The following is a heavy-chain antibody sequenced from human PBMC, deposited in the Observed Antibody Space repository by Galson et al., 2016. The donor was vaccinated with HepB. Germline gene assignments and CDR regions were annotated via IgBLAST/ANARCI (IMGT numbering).Heavy chain of an antibody. J-gene: IGHJ6*02. CDR3: PKQALIVSGRHMDV. V-gene: IGHV3-23*01. CDR2: LSGSGDNT. Sequence: SLRLSCAASGFTFGRFAMSWVRQAPGKGLEWVASLSGSGDNTYYADSVKGRFTISRDNSKNTQYLQMNSVRAEDTAVYYCPKQALIVSGRHMDVWGQGTTVTVSS. CDR1: GFTFGRFA. D-gene: IGHD3-16*02.